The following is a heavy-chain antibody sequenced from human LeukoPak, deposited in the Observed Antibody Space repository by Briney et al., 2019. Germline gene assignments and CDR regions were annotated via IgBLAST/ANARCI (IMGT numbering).Heavy chain of an antibody. D-gene: IGHD4-17*01. CDR1: GYTFTSYA. CDR3: ARDARGHPGYGDPLA. V-gene: IGHV7-4-1*02. CDR2: INTNTGNP. J-gene: IGHJ6*02. Sequence: ASVKVSCEASGYTFTSYAMNWVRQAPRQGLEWMGWINTNTGNPTYAQGFTGRFVFSLDTSVSTAYLQISSLKAEDTAVYYCARDARGHPGYGDPLAWGQGTTVTVSS.